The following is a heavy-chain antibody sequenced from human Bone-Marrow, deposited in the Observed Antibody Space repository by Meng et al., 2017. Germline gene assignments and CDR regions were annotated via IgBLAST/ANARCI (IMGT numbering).Heavy chain of an antibody. CDR1: GYTFTYRY. Sequence: ASVKVSCKASGYTFTYRYLHWVRQAPGQALEWMGWISAYNGNTNYAQKLQGRVTMTTDTSTSTAYMELRSLRSDDTAVYYCARYGPGYSSSWYDFDYWGQGTLVTVSS. CDR3: ARYGPGYSSSWYDFDY. D-gene: IGHD6-13*01. CDR2: ISAYNGNT. J-gene: IGHJ4*02. V-gene: IGHV1-18*04.